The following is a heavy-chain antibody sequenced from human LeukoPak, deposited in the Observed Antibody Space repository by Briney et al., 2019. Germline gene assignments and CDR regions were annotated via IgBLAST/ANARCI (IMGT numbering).Heavy chain of an antibody. Sequence: PGGSLRLSCAASGFTFSNYYMSWVRQAPGKGLEWVAHINKDGSEKYYVDSVKGRFTISRDNAENSLYLQMNSLRVEDTAVYYCARDKVTYWGRGTPFTVSS. CDR3: ARDKVTY. CDR2: INKDGSEK. J-gene: IGHJ4*02. CDR1: GFTFSNYY. V-gene: IGHV3-7*01.